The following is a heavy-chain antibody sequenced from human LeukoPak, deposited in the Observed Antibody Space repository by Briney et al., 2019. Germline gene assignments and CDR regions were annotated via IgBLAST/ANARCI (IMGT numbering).Heavy chain of an antibody. CDR3: AKVFSAYSSGWYEYYDY. CDR1: GFTFSSYA. D-gene: IGHD6-19*01. J-gene: IGHJ4*02. Sequence: PGGSLRLSCAASGFTFSSYAMSWVRQAPGKGLEWVSAISGSGGSTYYADSVKGRFTISRDNSKNTLYLQMNSVRAEDTAVYYCAKVFSAYSSGWYEYYDYWGQGTLVTVSS. V-gene: IGHV3-23*01. CDR2: ISGSGGST.